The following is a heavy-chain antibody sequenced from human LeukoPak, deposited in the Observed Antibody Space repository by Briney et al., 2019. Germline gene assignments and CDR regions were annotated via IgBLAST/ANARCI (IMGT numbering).Heavy chain of an antibody. J-gene: IGHJ4*02. CDR3: AKDGEGYGSGSYYPDY. Sequence: GRSLRLSCAASGITFSSYGMHWVRQAPGKGLEWVAVISYDGSNKYYADSVKGRFTISRDNSKNTLYLQMNSLRAEDTAVYYCAKDGEGYGSGSYYPDYWGQGTLVTVSS. CDR1: GITFSSYG. V-gene: IGHV3-30*18. D-gene: IGHD3-10*01. CDR2: ISYDGSNK.